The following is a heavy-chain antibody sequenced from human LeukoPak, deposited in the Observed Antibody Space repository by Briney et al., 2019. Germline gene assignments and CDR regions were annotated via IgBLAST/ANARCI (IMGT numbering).Heavy chain of an antibody. CDR3: ARGIGGYKGGVAFDI. Sequence: PLETLSLTCTVSVHSISSYYWSWIPQPPGKGLEWVGYIYYSGSTNYNTSLKSRVTISVDTSKNQFSLKLSSVTAADTAVYYCARGIGGYKGGVAFDIWGQGTMVTVSS. V-gene: IGHV4-59*12. CDR2: IYYSGST. J-gene: IGHJ3*02. D-gene: IGHD2-15*01. CDR1: VHSISSYY.